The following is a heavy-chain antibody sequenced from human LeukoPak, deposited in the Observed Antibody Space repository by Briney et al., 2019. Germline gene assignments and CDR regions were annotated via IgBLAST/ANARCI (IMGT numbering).Heavy chain of an antibody. D-gene: IGHD6-19*01. CDR2: ISGSGDGT. CDR3: AKGGSSGWYLSNWFDP. CDR1: GFTFTNYA. V-gene: IGHV3-23*01. J-gene: IGHJ5*02. Sequence: GGSLRLSCAASGFTFTNYAMSWVRQASGKGLEWVSAISGSGDGTFYADPVKGRFTVSRDTSRNTVHLQMDSLRAEDTALYYCAKGGSSGWYLSNWFDPWGQGTLVTVSS.